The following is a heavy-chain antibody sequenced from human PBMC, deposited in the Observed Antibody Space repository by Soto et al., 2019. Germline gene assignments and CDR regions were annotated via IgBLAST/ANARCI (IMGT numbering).Heavy chain of an antibody. V-gene: IGHV4-59*01. J-gene: IGHJ4*02. D-gene: IGHD6-13*01. Sequence: HVQLQESGPGLVKPSETLSLTCTVSGASITQYYWNWIRQSPGKGLGWIVSVSSTGSTVSNPCLNSRVTVCFDTSKNKFSLRLDSVTAEDSAVYHGARGGGSPYHNHEFDFWGQGTLVTVSS. CDR3: ARGGGSPYHNHEFDF. CDR1: GASITQYY. CDR2: VSSTGST.